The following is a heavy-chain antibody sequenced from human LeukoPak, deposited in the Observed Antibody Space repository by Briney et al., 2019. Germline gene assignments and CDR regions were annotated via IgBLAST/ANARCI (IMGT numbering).Heavy chain of an antibody. CDR2: IYYSGST. CDR3: VGVDTAIGLWFDP. Sequence: SETLSLTCTVSGGSISSGGYYWSWIRQHPGKGLEWIGYIYYSGSTYYNPSLKRRVTISIDTSKNQFSLKLSSVTAADTAVYYCVGVDTAIGLWFDPWGQGTLVTVSS. V-gene: IGHV4-31*03. D-gene: IGHD5-18*01. CDR1: GGSISSGGYY. J-gene: IGHJ5*02.